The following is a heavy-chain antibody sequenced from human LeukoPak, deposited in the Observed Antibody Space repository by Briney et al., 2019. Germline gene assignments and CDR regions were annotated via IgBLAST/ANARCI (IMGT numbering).Heavy chain of an antibody. CDR2: INHSGST. V-gene: IGHV4-34*01. J-gene: IGHJ4*02. CDR1: GGSFSGYY. D-gene: IGHD1-26*01. CDR3: ARGLEGSSHFDY. Sequence: PSETLSLTCAVYGGSFSGYYWSWIRQPPGKGLEWIGEINHSGSTNYNPSLKSRVTISVDTSKNQFSLKLSSVTAADTAVYYCARGLEGSSHFDYWGQGTLVTVSS.